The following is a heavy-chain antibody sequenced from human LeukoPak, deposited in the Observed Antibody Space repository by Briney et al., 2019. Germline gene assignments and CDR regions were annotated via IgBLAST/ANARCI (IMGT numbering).Heavy chain of an antibody. V-gene: IGHV3-23*01. J-gene: IGHJ4*02. CDR3: AKAVVVRRYFDY. D-gene: IGHD2-15*01. CDR1: GFIFKNYA. Sequence: PGGSLRLSCAASGFIFKNYAMSWVRQAPGKGLEWVSAISGSGGSTYYADSVKGRFTISRDNSKNTLYLQMNSLRAEDTAVYYCAKAVVVRRYFDYWGQGTLVTVSS. CDR2: ISGSGGST.